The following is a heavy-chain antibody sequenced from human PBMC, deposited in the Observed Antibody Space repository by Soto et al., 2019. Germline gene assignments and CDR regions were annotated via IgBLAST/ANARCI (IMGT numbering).Heavy chain of an antibody. V-gene: IGHV1-58*02. CDR3: AAVPFYGSGRHGIGYYYGMDV. Sequence: GASVKVSCKASGGTFSSYAISWVRQAPGQRLEWIGWIVVGSGNTNYAQKFQERVTITRDMSTSTAYMELSSLRSEDTAVYYCAAVPFYGSGRHGIGYYYGMDVWGQGTTVTVSS. CDR2: IVVGSGNT. D-gene: IGHD3-10*01. CDR1: GGTFSSYA. J-gene: IGHJ6*02.